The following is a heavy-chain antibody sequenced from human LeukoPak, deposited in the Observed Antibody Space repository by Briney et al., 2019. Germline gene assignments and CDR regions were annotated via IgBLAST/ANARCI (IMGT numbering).Heavy chain of an antibody. J-gene: IGHJ4*02. V-gene: IGHV3-21*01. CDR1: GFTFSSYG. CDR2: ISSSSSDI. Sequence: GGSLRLSCAASGFTFSSYGMNWVRQVPGKGLEWVSSISSSSSDIYYLDSVKGRFTISRDNAKNLLYLQMNSLRAEDTAVYYCAREGSTSKTLDYWGQGTLVTVSS. CDR3: AREGSTSKTLDY. D-gene: IGHD2-2*01.